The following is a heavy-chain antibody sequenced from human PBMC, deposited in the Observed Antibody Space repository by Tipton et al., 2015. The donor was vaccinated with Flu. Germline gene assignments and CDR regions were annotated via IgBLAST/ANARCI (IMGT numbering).Heavy chain of an antibody. CDR3: AKDQSGAVDAFDV. CDR1: RFTFSIYA. V-gene: IGHV3-23*04. D-gene: IGHD2-8*02. Sequence: QLVQSGGGLVQPGGTLRLSCATSRFTFSIYAMSWVRQAPGRGLEWVSTITAGGVSTYYADSVKGRFTISRDNSKNTLSLQMNSLRADDTAIYYCAKDQSGAVDAFDVWGQGTMVTVSS. J-gene: IGHJ3*01. CDR2: ITAGGVST.